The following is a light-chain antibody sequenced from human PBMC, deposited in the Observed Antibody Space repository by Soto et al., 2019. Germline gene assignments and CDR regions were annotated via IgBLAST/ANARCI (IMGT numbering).Light chain of an antibody. CDR1: SSDVGGYNY. CDR3: SSYARSNNLGV. J-gene: IGLJ2*01. CDR2: EVS. V-gene: IGLV2-8*01. Sequence: QSALTQPPSASGSPGQSVTISCTGTSSDVGGYNYVSWYQQHPGKAPKLMIYEVSKRPSGVPDRFSGSKSGNTASLTVSGLQAEDEADYYCSSYARSNNLGVFGGGTKLTVL.